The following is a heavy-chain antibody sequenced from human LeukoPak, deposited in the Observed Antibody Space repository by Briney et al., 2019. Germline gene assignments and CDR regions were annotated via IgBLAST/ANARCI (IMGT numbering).Heavy chain of an antibody. J-gene: IGHJ6*03. CDR3: ARLDYGDYNGYMDV. Sequence: SETLSLTCTVSGGSISSGSYYWSWIRQPAGKGLEWIGRIYTSGSTNYNPSLKSRVTISVDTSKNQFSLKLSSVTAADTAVYYCARLDYGDYNGYMDVWGKGTTVTVSS. D-gene: IGHD4-17*01. CDR2: IYTSGST. V-gene: IGHV4-61*02. CDR1: GGSISSGSYY.